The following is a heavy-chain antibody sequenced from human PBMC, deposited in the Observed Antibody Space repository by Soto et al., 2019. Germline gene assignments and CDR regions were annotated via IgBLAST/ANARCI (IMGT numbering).Heavy chain of an antibody. Sequence: KTSETLSLTCTVSGDSVTSYYWSWIRQPPGKGLEWIGYLYYSGSTSYNPSLKSRVTMSVDMSKNQFSLTLTSVTAADTAVYYCARGTEYTQIASYHYGLDVWGEGTTVTVYS. D-gene: IGHD2-21*01. CDR1: GDSVTSYY. J-gene: IGHJ6*04. CDR3: ARGTEYTQIASYHYGLDV. V-gene: IGHV4-59*02. CDR2: LYYSGST.